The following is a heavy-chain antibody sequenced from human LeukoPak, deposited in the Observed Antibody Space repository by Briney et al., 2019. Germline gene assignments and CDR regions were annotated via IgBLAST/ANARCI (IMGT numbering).Heavy chain of an antibody. Sequence: GGPLRLSCAVSGFTFSRYSMHWVRQAPGKGLEWVAVISNDGSNKDYADSVNGRFTISRDNSKNTLYLQMNSLRPEDTAVYYCASGGVVINFDFWGRGTLVTVSS. CDR3: ASGGVVINFDF. J-gene: IGHJ4*02. D-gene: IGHD3-22*01. V-gene: IGHV3-30*04. CDR2: ISNDGSNK. CDR1: GFTFSRYS.